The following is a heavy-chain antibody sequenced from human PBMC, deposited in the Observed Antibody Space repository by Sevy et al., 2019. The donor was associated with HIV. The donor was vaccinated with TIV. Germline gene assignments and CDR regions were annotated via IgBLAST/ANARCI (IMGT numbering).Heavy chain of an antibody. V-gene: IGHV3-33*06. Sequence: GGSLRLSCAASGFTFSSYGMHWVRQAPGKGLEWVAVIWYDGSNKYYADSVKGRFTISRDNSKNTLYLQMNSLRGEDTAVYYCAKDRGSWSYYRCYFDYWGQGTLVTVSS. CDR2: IWYDGSNK. J-gene: IGHJ4*02. CDR1: GFTFSSYG. D-gene: IGHD3-10*01. CDR3: AKDRGSWSYYRCYFDY.